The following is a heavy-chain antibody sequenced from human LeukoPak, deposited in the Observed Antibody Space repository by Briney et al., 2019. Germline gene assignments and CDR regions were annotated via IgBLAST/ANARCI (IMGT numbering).Heavy chain of an antibody. CDR2: IYHSGST. D-gene: IGHD2-15*01. CDR1: GGSISSGGYS. V-gene: IGHV4-30-2*01. CDR3: ARYYCSGNSCYSTNWFDT. Sequence: SQTLSLTCAVSGGSISSGGYSWSWIRQPPGKGLEWIGYIYHSGSTYYNPSLKSRVTISVDRPKNQFSLKLSSVTAADTAVYFCARYYCSGNSCYSTNWFDTWGQGTLVTVSS. J-gene: IGHJ5*02.